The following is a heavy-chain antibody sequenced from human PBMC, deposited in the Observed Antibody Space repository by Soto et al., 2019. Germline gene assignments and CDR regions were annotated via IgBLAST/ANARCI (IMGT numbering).Heavy chain of an antibody. V-gene: IGHV1-69*13. D-gene: IGHD3-10*01. CDR2: IIPIFGTA. CDR1: GGTFSSYA. Sequence: SVKVSCKASGGTFSSYAISWVRQAPGQGLEWMGGIIPIFGTANYAQKFQGRVTITADESTSTAYMELRSLRSGDTAVYYCAVTMVRGAWAFDYWGQGTLVTVSS. CDR3: AVTMVRGAWAFDY. J-gene: IGHJ4*02.